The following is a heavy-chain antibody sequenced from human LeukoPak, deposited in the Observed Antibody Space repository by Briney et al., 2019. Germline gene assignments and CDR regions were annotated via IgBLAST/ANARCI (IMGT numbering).Heavy chain of an antibody. CDR3: AKAPPYYSDSSGYFQH. D-gene: IGHD3-22*01. J-gene: IGHJ1*01. Sequence: GGSLRLSCAASGFTFDDSAMHWVRQVPGKGLEWVSGISWNSGIIDYADSVKGRFTISRDNAKNSLYLQMNNLRPDDTAFYYCAKAPPYYSDSSGYFQHWGQGTLVTISS. CDR2: ISWNSGII. CDR1: GFTFDDSA. V-gene: IGHV3-9*01.